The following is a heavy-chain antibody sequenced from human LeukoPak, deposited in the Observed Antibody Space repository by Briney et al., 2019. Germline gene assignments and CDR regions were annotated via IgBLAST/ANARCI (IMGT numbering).Heavy chain of an antibody. CDR2: ISSSSSTI. CDR3: ARGRATIFGVAPPDY. Sequence: PGGSLRLSCAASGFTFSSYSMSWVRQAPGKGLEWVSYISSSSSTIYYADSVKGRFTICKDNDKKHLYLQMNSLRDEDQAVYYCARGRATIFGVAPPDYWGQGNLVTVSS. D-gene: IGHD3-3*01. V-gene: IGHV3-48*02. J-gene: IGHJ4*02. CDR1: GFTFSSYS.